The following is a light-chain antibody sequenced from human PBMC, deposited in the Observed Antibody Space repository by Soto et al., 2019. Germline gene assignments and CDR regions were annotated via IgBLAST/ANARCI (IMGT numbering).Light chain of an antibody. V-gene: IGLV2-14*01. CDR1: SSDVGGYKY. CDR3: SSFTSNSTLYV. CDR2: EVS. J-gene: IGLJ1*01. Sequence: QSVLTQPASVSGSPGQSITISCTGTSSDVGGYKYVSWYQQYPGKAPKLMIYEVSSRPSGVSNRFSGSKSGNTASLTISGLQAEDEADYYCSSFTSNSTLYVFGSGTKVTVL.